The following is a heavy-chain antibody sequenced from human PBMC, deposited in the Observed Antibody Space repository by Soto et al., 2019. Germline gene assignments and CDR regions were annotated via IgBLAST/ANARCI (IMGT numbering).Heavy chain of an antibody. Sequence: PGESLKISCKGSGYPFSTYWIGWVRQMPGKGLEWMAIIYPSDSETRYSPSFQGQVTISADKSINTAYLQWSSLKASDTAIYYCARSYSNYVDLWGQGTLVTVSS. D-gene: IGHD4-4*01. CDR3: ARSYSNYVDL. CDR2: IYPSDSET. V-gene: IGHV5-51*01. CDR1: GYPFSTYW. J-gene: IGHJ4*02.